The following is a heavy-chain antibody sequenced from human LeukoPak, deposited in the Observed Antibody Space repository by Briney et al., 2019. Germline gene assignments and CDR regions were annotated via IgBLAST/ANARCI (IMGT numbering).Heavy chain of an antibody. CDR3: ARGDTVATGLYDY. J-gene: IGHJ4*02. D-gene: IGHD5-12*01. V-gene: IGHV4-4*07. CDR1: GGLISSDY. CDR2: IFTTGST. Sequence: SETLSLTCSVSGGLISSDYWSWIRQPAGRGLEWIGRIFTTGSTNYNPSLKSRVTISLDKSKNQFSLRLSSVTAADTAVYYCARGDTVATGLYDYWGRGTLVTVSS.